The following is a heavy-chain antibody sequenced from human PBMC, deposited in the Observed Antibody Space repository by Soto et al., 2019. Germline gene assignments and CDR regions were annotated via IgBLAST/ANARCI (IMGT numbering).Heavy chain of an antibody. CDR1: GGTFSSYA. CDR3: ARDLYDILTGYYTLYYYYYGMDV. D-gene: IGHD3-9*01. CDR2: IIPIFGTA. Sequence: QVQLVQSGAEVKKPGSSVKVSCKASGGTFSSYAISWVRQAPGQGLEWMGGIIPIFGTANYAQKCQGRVTITADKSTSTAYMELSSLRSEDTAVYYCARDLYDILTGYYTLYYYYYGMDVWGQGTTVTVS. J-gene: IGHJ6*02. V-gene: IGHV1-69*06.